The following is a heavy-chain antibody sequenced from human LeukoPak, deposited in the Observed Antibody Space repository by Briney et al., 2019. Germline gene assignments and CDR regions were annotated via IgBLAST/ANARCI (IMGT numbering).Heavy chain of an antibody. CDR1: GGSISSSSYY. V-gene: IGHV4-39*01. Sequence: SETLSLTCTVSGGSISSSSYYWGWIRQPPGKGLEWIGTIYYSGSTYYNPSLKSRVTISVDTSKNQFSLRLSSVTAADTAVFYRARRDGYNKEFDYWGQGTLVTVSS. CDR2: IYYSGST. CDR3: ARRDGYNKEFDY. D-gene: IGHD5-24*01. J-gene: IGHJ4*02.